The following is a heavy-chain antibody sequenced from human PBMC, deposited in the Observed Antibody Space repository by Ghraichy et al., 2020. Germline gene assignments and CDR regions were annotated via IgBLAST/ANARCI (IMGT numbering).Heavy chain of an antibody. CDR3: TRDQGGYRYYGMDV. J-gene: IGHJ6*02. CDR1: GITFSDAW. V-gene: IGHV3-15*01. D-gene: IGHD1-26*01. CDR2: IKSKKYGETT. Sequence: GGSLRLSCAASGITFSDAWMSWVRQAPGKGLEWVGRIKSKKYGETTDYAAPVKGRFTISRDDSKNTLYLQMNSLKTEDTAVYYCTRDQGGYRYYGMDVWGQGTTVTVSS.